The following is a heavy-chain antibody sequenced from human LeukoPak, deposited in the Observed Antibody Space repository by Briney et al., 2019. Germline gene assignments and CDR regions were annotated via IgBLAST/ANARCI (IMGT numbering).Heavy chain of an antibody. CDR2: VYPGDSST. V-gene: IGHV5-51*01. J-gene: IGHJ4*02. Sequence: GESLKISCQGSGYSFTTYWIAWVRQLPGKGLEWMGSVYPGDSSTKYSPSFQGQVTISADRSISTAYLQWRSLKASDTAMYYCARRFSTSWDFDYWGQGVLVTVSS. D-gene: IGHD6-13*01. CDR1: GYSFTTYW. CDR3: ARRFSTSWDFDY.